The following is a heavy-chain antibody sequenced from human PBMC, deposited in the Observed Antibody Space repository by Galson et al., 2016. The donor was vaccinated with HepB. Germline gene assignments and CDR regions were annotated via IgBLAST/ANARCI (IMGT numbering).Heavy chain of an antibody. J-gene: IGHJ4*02. CDR3: ARSSGTYYSPFNY. V-gene: IGHV1-46*01. CDR2: INPSGGST. CDR1: GYTFTSYY. Sequence: SVKVSCKASGYTFTSYYIHWVRQAPGQGLEWMGIINPSGGSTTYAQKFKGRVTMTRDASTSAVYMELSSLKSEDTAVYFCARSSGTYYSPFNYWGQGTLVTVSS. D-gene: IGHD3-10*01.